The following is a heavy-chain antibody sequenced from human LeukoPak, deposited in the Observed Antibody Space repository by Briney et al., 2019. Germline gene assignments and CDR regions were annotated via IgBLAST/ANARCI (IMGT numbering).Heavy chain of an antibody. V-gene: IGHV3-20*04. Sequence: PGGSLRLSCAASGFTFDDYGMSWVCQAPGKGLEWVSGINWNGGSTGYADSVKGRFTISRDNAKNSLYLQMNSLRAEDTALYYCARSMAMVRGFDYWGQGTLVTVSS. CDR3: ARSMAMVRGFDY. CDR2: INWNGGST. J-gene: IGHJ4*02. D-gene: IGHD3-10*01. CDR1: GFTFDDYG.